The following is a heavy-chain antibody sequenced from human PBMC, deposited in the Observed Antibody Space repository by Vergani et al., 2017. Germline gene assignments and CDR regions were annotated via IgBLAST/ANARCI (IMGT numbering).Heavy chain of an antibody. CDR1: GGSISSGSYY. J-gene: IGHJ4*02. V-gene: IGHV4-61*02. D-gene: IGHD2-2*01. CDR3: ARARIVVVPAAYFDY. Sequence: QVQLQESGPGLVKPSQTLSLTCTVSGGSISSGSYYWSWIRQPAGKGLEWIGRIYTRGSTNYNPSLKSRVTISVDTSKNQFSLKLSSVTAADTAVYYCARARIVVVPAAYFDYWGQGTLVTVSS. CDR2: IYTRGST.